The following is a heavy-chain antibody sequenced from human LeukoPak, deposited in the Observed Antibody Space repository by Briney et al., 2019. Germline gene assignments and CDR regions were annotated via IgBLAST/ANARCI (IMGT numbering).Heavy chain of an antibody. CDR2: INHSGST. V-gene: IGHV4-34*01. CDR3: ARQIAVASYYFDY. J-gene: IGHJ4*02. D-gene: IGHD6-19*01. CDR1: GGSFSGYY. Sequence: PSETLSLTCAVYGGSFSGYYWSWIRQPSGKGLEWIGEINHSGSTNYNPPLKSRVTISVDTSKNQFSLKLSSVTAADTAVYYCARQIAVASYYFDYWGQGTLVTVSS.